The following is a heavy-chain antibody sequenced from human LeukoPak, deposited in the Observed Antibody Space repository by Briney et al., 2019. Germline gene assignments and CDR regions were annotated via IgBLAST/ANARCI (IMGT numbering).Heavy chain of an antibody. CDR1: GFTFSGHS. J-gene: IGHJ4*02. D-gene: IGHD6-13*01. Sequence: GGSLRLSCAASGFTFSGHSMTWVRQAPGKGLEWVANMNLDGSERFYVDFVKGRFTISRDNADNSMYLQVNSLRAEDTAVYYCGRVIAGAIDYWGQGTLVTVSS. CDR2: MNLDGSER. CDR3: GRVIAGAIDY. V-gene: IGHV3-7*01.